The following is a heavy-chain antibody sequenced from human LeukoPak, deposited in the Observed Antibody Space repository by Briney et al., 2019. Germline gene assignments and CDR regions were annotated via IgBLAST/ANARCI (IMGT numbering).Heavy chain of an antibody. D-gene: IGHD3-22*01. CDR3: AKRGVVIRVILVGFHKEAYYFDC. CDR2: ISGSGGGK. Sequence: GGSLRLSCAVSGVTLSNYGMSWGRQAPGKGLEWGAGISGSGGGKNYADSVKGRFTISRDNPKNTLFLQMNNLRAEDTAVYFCAKRGVVIRVILVGFHKEAYYFDCWGQGGLVTVSS. CDR1: GVTLSNYG. V-gene: IGHV3-23*01. J-gene: IGHJ4*02.